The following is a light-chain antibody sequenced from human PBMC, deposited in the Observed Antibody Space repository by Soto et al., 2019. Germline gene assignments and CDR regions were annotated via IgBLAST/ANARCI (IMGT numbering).Light chain of an antibody. V-gene: IGLV2-8*01. CDR3: IPYAGSNNFFYV. Sequence: QSVLTQPPSASGSPGQSVTISCTGTSSDVGAYNYVSWYQQRPGKAPKLMISEVTKRPSGVPDRFSGSKSGNTASLTVSGLQAEDEADYFCIPYAGSNNFFYVLGTGTKVTVL. CDR2: EVT. CDR1: SSDVGAYNY. J-gene: IGLJ1*01.